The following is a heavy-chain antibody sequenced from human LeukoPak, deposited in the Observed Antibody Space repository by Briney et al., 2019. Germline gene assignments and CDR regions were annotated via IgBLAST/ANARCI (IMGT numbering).Heavy chain of an antibody. CDR1: GFTFRSYW. CDR2: IQADGSEK. Sequence: GGSLRLSCAASGFTFRSYWMSWVRQAPGKGLEWVANIQADGSEKNYIGSVQGRFTISRDNAKTSLYLQMNSLRAEDTAVYYCAKGQGYSSRYAFDIWGQGTMVTVSS. D-gene: IGHD6-19*01. V-gene: IGHV3-7*03. CDR3: AKGQGYSSRYAFDI. J-gene: IGHJ3*02.